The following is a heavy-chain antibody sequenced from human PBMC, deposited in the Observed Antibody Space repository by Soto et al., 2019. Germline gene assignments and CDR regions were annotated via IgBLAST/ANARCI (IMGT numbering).Heavy chain of an antibody. CDR2: IRKDASVI. CDR3: ARDLSPADGNLFYDAFEI. V-gene: IGHV3-7*01. CDR1: GFTFSTYW. J-gene: IGHJ3*02. D-gene: IGHD2-2*01. Sequence: EVQLVESGGDLVQPGGSLRLSCAASGFTFSTYWMTWVRQAPGRGLEWVANIRKDASVIHYADSVEGRFTISRDNAKKSLYLQMRSLRADDTAVYFCARDLSPADGNLFYDAFEIWGQGTVVTVSS.